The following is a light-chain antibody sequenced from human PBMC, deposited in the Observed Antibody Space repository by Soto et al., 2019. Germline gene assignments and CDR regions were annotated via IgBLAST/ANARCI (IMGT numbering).Light chain of an antibody. CDR3: AAWDDSMIGVL. CDR1: SSNIGSNT. V-gene: IGLV1-44*01. J-gene: IGLJ2*01. Sequence: QSVLTQPPSASGTPGQRVTISCSGSSSNIGSNTVNCYQQLPRTAPKFLIYKNNHRPSGVPDRFSGSKSDASASLVISRRPYDDEADYYCAAWDDSMIGVLFGGGTKLTVL. CDR2: KNN.